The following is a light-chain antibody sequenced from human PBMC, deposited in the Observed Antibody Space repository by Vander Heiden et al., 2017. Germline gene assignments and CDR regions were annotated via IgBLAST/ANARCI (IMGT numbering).Light chain of an antibody. CDR2: TNK. J-gene: IGLJ3*02. Sequence: QSVLTQPPSASGTPGQRCPISCSGSRSNIGPNYVYWSQQVPGTAPKLHLYTNKQRPAGVPDRFSGSKSGTPASLAISGLRSEDEADYYCAAWEDSLTGRVFGGGTKLTVL. V-gene: IGLV1-47*02. CDR1: RSNIGPNY. CDR3: AAWEDSLTGRV.